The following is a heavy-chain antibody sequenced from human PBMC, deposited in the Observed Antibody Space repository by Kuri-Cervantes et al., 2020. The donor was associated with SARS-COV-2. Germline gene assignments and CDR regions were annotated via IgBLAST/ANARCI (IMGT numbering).Heavy chain of an antibody. V-gene: IGHV3-48*01. CDR1: GFSFSKYT. J-gene: IGHJ4*02. D-gene: IGHD5-18*01. CDR3: ARDGGLWF. CDR2: IDSSSSTI. Sequence: ETLSLTCAASGFSFSKYTMNWVRQAPGKGLEWLSYIDSSSSTIYSADSVKGRFSISRDNAKNSLYLQMNSLRAEDTAVYYCARDGGLWFWGQGTLVTVSS.